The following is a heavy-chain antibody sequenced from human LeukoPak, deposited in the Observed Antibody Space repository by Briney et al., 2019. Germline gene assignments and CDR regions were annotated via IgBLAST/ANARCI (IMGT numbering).Heavy chain of an antibody. V-gene: IGHV3-7*01. Sequence: GGSLRLSCEASGFTFSSYWMSWVRQAPGKGLEWVANMKQDGSEIYYVGSVRGRFTISRDNAKNSLYLRMNSLRAEDTAVYYCARRGSYSLFDYWGPGTLVTVSS. J-gene: IGHJ4*02. D-gene: IGHD1-26*01. CDR3: ARRGSYSLFDY. CDR2: MKQDGSEI. CDR1: GFTFSSYW.